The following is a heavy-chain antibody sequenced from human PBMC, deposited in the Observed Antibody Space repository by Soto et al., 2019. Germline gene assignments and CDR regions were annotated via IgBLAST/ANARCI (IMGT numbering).Heavy chain of an antibody. CDR3: ARDEPTEDY. Sequence: XSVKVSCKASGCTFTRYGISWVRQAPGQGLECMXWISDXNGNTNYAQKXXGRVTMTXXKSKSTAYMELKSMRSDDTAVYYCARDEPTEDYWGQGTLVTVSS. V-gene: IGHV1-18*01. CDR1: GCTFTRYG. CDR2: ISDXNGNT. J-gene: IGHJ4*02.